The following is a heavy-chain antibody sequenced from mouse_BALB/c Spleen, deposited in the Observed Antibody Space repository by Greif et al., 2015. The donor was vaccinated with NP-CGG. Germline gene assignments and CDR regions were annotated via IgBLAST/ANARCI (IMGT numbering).Heavy chain of an antibody. D-gene: IGHD1-1*01. CDR2: IDPANGNT. V-gene: IGHV14-3*02. J-gene: IGHJ4*01. CDR3: AYYYGSSYDAMDY. CDR1: GFNIKDTY. Sequence: VQLQQSGAELVKPGASVKLSCTASGFNIKDTYMHWVKQRPEQGLEWIGRIDPANGNTKYDPKFQGKATITADTSSNTAYLQLSSLTSEDTAVYYCAYYYGSSYDAMDYWGQGTSVTVPS.